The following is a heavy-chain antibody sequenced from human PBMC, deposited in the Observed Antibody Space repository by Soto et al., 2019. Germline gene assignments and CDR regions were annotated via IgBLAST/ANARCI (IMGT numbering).Heavy chain of an antibody. V-gene: IGHV4-30-2*01. J-gene: IGHJ3*02. CDR2: IYHSGIT. CDR3: DRDRGTTFGDFDI. D-gene: IGHD3-16*01. CDR1: GGSISSGGYS. Sequence: SETLSLTCSVSGGSISSGGYSWSWIRQPPGKGLEWIGYIYHSGITYYNPSLKSRVTISVDRSKNQFSVKLSSVTAADTAVYLCDRDRGTTFGDFDIWGKGTMVNVSS.